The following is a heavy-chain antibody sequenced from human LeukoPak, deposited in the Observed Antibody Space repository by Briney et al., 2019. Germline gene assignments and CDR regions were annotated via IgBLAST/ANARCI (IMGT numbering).Heavy chain of an antibody. CDR2: IYYTGST. V-gene: IGHV4-59*08. CDR1: GGSVSNYS. J-gene: IGHJ4*02. CDR3: ARHFAYSSSTYFDY. Sequence: PSETLSLTCSVSGGSVSNYSWSWIRQPPGKGLERIGHIYYTGSTNYNPSLKSRLTTFADKSTNQFSLMLNTVPVADAAAYYCARHFAYSSSTYFDYWGQGSQVTVSS. D-gene: IGHD6-6*01.